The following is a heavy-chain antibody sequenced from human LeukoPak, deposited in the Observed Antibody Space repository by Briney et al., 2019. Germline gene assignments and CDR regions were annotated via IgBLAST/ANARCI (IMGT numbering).Heavy chain of an antibody. D-gene: IGHD6-13*01. J-gene: IGHJ4*02. V-gene: IGHV1-2*04. CDR2: VNPNSGGT. Sequence: ASVKVSCKASGYTFTGYYMHWVRQAPGQGLEWMGWVNPNSGGTNYAQEFQGWVTMTRDTSISTAYMELSRLRSDDTAVYYCARVMGSSNPPYFDYWGQGTLVTVSS. CDR3: ARVMGSSNPPYFDY. CDR1: GYTFTGYY.